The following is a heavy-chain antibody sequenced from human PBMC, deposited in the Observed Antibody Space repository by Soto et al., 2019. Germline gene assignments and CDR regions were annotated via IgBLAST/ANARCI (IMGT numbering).Heavy chain of an antibody. CDR2: IIPIFGTA. J-gene: IGHJ6*02. Sequence: QVQLVQSGAEVKKPGSSVKVSCKAPGGTFSSYAISWVRQAPGQGLEWMGGIIPIFGTAKYAQKFHGRVTITADESTSTGYMELSSLRSEDTAVYYCARSQGGSSSLDIYYYYSYGMDVWGQGTTVTVSS. CDR3: ARSQGGSSSLDIYYYYSYGMDV. V-gene: IGHV1-69*01. CDR1: GGTFSSYA. D-gene: IGHD2-15*01.